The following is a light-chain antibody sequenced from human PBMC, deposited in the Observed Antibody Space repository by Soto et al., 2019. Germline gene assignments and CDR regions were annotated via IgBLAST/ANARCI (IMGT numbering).Light chain of an antibody. CDR2: NAS. Sequence: EIVLTQSPATLSLSPGERATLSCRASQTVGSYLAWYQQKPGQVPKLLIYNASNRATGIPARFSGSGSGTDFTLTISSLEPEDFAVYYCQQRSNWPLPWTFGQGAKVEIK. J-gene: IGKJ1*01. CDR3: QQRSNWPLPWT. V-gene: IGKV3-11*01. CDR1: QTVGSY.